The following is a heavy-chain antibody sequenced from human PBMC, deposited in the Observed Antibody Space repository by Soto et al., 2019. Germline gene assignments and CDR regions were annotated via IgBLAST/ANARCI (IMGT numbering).Heavy chain of an antibody. Sequence: ASVKVSCKASGYTFTSYAMHWVRQAPGQRLEWMGWINAGNGNTKYSQKFQGRVTITRDTSASTAYMELSSLRSEDTAVYYCARGAVLRYFDWLFWYDYWGQGTLVTSPQ. CDR3: ARGAVLRYFDWLFWYDY. D-gene: IGHD3-9*01. J-gene: IGHJ4*02. V-gene: IGHV1-3*01. CDR1: GYTFTSYA. CDR2: INAGNGNT.